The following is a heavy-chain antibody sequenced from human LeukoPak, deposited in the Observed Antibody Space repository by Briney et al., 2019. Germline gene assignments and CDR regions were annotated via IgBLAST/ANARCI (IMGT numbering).Heavy chain of an antibody. CDR3: ASYYDSSGYYPGWFDP. CDR2: ISAYNGNT. Sequence: ASVKVSCKASGYTFTSYGISWVRQAPGQGLEWMGWISAYNGNTNYAQKLQGRVTMTRDTSTSTVYMELSSLTSEDTAVYYCASYYDSSGYYPGWFDPWGQGTLVTVSS. D-gene: IGHD3-22*01. J-gene: IGHJ5*02. CDR1: GYTFTSYG. V-gene: IGHV1-18*01.